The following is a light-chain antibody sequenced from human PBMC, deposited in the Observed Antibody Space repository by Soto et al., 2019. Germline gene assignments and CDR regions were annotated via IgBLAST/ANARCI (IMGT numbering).Light chain of an antibody. CDR2: GAS. V-gene: IGKV1-5*01. J-gene: IGKJ1*01. CDR3: QHHNSYSQT. Sequence: DIQMTQSPPTLSASVGDRVTITCRASQSIRHYLAWYQQMPGKAPKLLIYGASTLQSGVPSRFIGSGSGTEFTLTISSLQPDDFGTYFCQHHNSYSQTFGQGTKVEIK. CDR1: QSIRHY.